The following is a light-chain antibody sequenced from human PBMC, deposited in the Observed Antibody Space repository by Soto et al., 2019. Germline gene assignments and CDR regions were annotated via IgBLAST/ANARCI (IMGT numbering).Light chain of an antibody. V-gene: IGLV2-14*01. CDR3: SSYTSSSTLGVV. Sequence: QSVLTQPASVSGSPGQSITISCTGTSSDVVGYNYVSWYQQHPGKAPKLMIYDVSNRPSGVSNRFSGSKSGNTASLTISGLQAEDEADYYCSSYTSSSTLGVVFGGGTKVTVL. CDR2: DVS. J-gene: IGLJ2*01. CDR1: SSDVVGYNY.